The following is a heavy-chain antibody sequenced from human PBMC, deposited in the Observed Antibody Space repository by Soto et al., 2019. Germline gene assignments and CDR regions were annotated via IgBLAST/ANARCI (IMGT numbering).Heavy chain of an antibody. D-gene: IGHD3-10*01. V-gene: IGHV3-30*07. Sequence: SVKGRFTISRDNSKNTIYLQMNSLRPEDTAVYYCERDFGDGFDYWGQGALVTVSS. CDR3: ERDFGDGFDY. J-gene: IGHJ4*02.